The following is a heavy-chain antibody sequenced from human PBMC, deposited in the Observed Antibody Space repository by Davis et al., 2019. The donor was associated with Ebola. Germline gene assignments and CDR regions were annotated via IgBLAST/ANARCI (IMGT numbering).Heavy chain of an antibody. J-gene: IGHJ2*01. Sequence: SETLSLTCSVSGYSISSGYYWGWIRQPPGKGLEWIGEIYHSGSTNYNPSLKSRVTISVDKSKNQFSLKLNSVTAADTAVYYCARRSPTYYYDSSGYSTYWYFDLWGRGTLVTVSS. CDR2: IYHSGST. CDR1: GYSISSGYY. CDR3: ARRSPTYYYDSSGYSTYWYFDL. D-gene: IGHD3-22*01. V-gene: IGHV4-38-2*02.